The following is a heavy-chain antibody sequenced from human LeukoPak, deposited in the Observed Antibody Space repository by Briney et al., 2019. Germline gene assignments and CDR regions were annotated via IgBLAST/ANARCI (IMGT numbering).Heavy chain of an antibody. V-gene: IGHV4-34*01. Sequence: PSETLSLTCAVYGGSFSGYYWSWIRQPPGKGLEWIGEINHSGSTNYNPSLKSRVTISVDTSKYQFSLKLSSVTAADTAVYYCARGKVGAPYYYYYYYMDVWGKGTTVTVSS. CDR3: ARGKVGAPYYYYYYYMDV. D-gene: IGHD1-26*01. J-gene: IGHJ6*03. CDR1: GGSFSGYY. CDR2: INHSGST.